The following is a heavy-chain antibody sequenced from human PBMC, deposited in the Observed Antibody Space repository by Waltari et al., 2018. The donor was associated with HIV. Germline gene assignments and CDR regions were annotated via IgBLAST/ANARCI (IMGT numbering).Heavy chain of an antibody. CDR2: IKQDGSEK. V-gene: IGHV3-7*01. J-gene: IGHJ5*02. D-gene: IGHD1-26*01. CDR1: GLPFSISC. CDR3: AKYSGSYWGAHNWFDP. Sequence: EVQLVESGGGLVQPGGSLSLPCAAPGLPFSISCSIWLRQAPGKGLEWVANIKQDGSEKHYADSVRGRFTISRDNTKNSLYLQMNSLRAEDTAVYYCAKYSGSYWGAHNWFDPWGQGTLVTVSS.